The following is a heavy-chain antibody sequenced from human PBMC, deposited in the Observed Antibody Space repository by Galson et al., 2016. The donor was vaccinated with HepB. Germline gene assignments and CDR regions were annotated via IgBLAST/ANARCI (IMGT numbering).Heavy chain of an antibody. CDR1: GFTFSAYA. CDR3: AKGGRDTSGYEN. V-gene: IGHV3-23*01. Sequence: SLRHPCAASGFTFSAYAMGWVRQAPGRGLEWVSGISRLGSNTYYEDAVKGRVTISRDNSKNTLHLQMNSLRVEDTAVYYCAKGGRDTSGYENWGQGTVVTVSS. J-gene: IGHJ3*01. CDR2: ISRLGSNT. D-gene: IGHD3-22*01.